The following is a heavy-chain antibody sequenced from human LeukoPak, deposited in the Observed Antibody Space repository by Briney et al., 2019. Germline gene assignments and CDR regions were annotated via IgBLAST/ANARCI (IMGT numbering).Heavy chain of an antibody. J-gene: IGHJ4*02. CDR1: GFTLSSYS. CDR2: IDSSSRTI. CDR3: ARRVPDQVITDYFDY. V-gene: IGHV3-48*04. Sequence: GGSLRLSCAASGFTLSSYSMNWVRQAPGKGLEWISFIDSSSRTIFYAESVKGRFTISRDNAKNSLFLQMNSLRAEDTAVYYCARRVPDQVITDYFDYWGQGTLVTVSS. D-gene: IGHD3-16*01.